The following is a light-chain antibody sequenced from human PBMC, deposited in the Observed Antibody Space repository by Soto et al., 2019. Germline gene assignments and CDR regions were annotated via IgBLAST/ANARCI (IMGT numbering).Light chain of an antibody. CDR2: AAS. J-gene: IGKJ5*01. V-gene: IGKV1-9*01. CDR3: QQLNSYPIT. Sequence: ESVTITCRASQVISTSLAWYQVKPGKAPKLLIYAASTLQSGVPSRFSGSGSGTEFTLTISSLQPEDFATYYCQQLNSYPITFGQGTRLEI. CDR1: QVISTS.